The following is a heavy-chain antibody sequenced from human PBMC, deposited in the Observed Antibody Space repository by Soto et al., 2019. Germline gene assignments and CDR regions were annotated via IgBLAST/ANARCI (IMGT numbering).Heavy chain of an antibody. V-gene: IGHV3-23*01. CDR3: AKGVEGYVVSSFDS. Sequence: EVQLLESGGGGVQPGGSLRLPCAASGFIFSDYAMTWVRQTPGKGLEWVSAITSSGSSTYFADSLKGRITISRDNSKNTLSLQMDSLRVEDTAIYYWAKGVEGYVVSSFDSWGQGALVTVSS. J-gene: IGHJ4*02. CDR2: ITSSGSST. CDR1: GFIFSDYA. D-gene: IGHD5-12*01.